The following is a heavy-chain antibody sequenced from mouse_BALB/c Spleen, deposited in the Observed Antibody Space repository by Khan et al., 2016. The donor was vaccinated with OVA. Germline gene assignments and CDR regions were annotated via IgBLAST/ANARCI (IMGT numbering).Heavy chain of an antibody. CDR3: ARSNYYGYAMDY. CDR1: GYSITSNYA. Sequence: EVQLLESGPGLVKPSQSLSLTCTVTGYSITSNYAWNWIRQFPGNKLEWMGHISYSGSTSYNPSLKSRISITRDTSKNQFFLQLNSVTTEDTATYYCARSNYYGYAMDYWGQGTSVTVSS. V-gene: IGHV3-2*02. CDR2: ISYSGST. J-gene: IGHJ4*01. D-gene: IGHD1-1*01.